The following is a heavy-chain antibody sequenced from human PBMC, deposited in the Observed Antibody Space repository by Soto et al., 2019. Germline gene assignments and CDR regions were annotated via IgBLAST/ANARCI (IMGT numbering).Heavy chain of an antibody. CDR1: GFTVSSNY. Sequence: GGSLRLSCAASGFTVSSNYMSWVRQAPGKGLEWVSVIYSGGSTYYADSVKGRFTISRDYSKNTLYLQMNSLRAEDTAVYYCAREGADYYDSSGYYDNYYYYGMDVWGQGTTVTVSS. D-gene: IGHD3-22*01. J-gene: IGHJ6*02. CDR3: AREGADYYDSSGYYDNYYYYGMDV. CDR2: IYSGGST. V-gene: IGHV3-53*01.